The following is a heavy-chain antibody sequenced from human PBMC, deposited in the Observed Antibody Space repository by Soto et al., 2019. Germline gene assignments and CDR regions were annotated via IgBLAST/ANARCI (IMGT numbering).Heavy chain of an antibody. V-gene: IGHV1-18*01. J-gene: IGHJ4*02. CDR1: GYIFTNYG. CDR3: ARESGLRFLEWSSLDY. D-gene: IGHD3-3*01. Sequence: ASVKVSCKASGYIFTNYGISWVRQAPGQGLEWMGWISAYNGNTNYVQKLQGRVTMTTDTSTSTAYMELRSLRSDDTAVYYCARESGLRFLEWSSLDYWGQGTLVTVSS. CDR2: ISAYNGNT.